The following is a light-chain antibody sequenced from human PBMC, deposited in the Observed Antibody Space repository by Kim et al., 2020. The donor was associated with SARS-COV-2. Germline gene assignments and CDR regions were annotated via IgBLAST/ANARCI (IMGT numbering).Light chain of an antibody. CDR3: QQYESFSSLT. V-gene: IGKV1-5*03. CDR2: KAS. J-gene: IGKJ4*01. Sequence: SGGDRVSIACRASQSVGRWVAWYQQKPGKAPNLLIHKASSLESGVPSRFSGSGSRTEFTLTISSLQPDDFATYYCQQYESFSSLTFGGGTKVDIK. CDR1: QSVGRW.